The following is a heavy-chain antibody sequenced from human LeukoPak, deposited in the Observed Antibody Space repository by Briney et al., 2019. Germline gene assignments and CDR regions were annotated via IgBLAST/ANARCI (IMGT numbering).Heavy chain of an antibody. CDR1: GFSLNTSGVG. V-gene: IGHV2-5*02. Sequence: SGPTLVKPTQTLTLTFSFSGFSLNTSGVGVGWIRQPPGKALEWLAFIYWDDEKRYSPSLKTRLTVNKDTSKNQVVLTMTNMDPVDTATYYCAHRNSRLLYGSGSFDYWGQGTLVTVSS. D-gene: IGHD3-10*01. CDR2: IYWDDEK. J-gene: IGHJ4*02. CDR3: AHRNSRLLYGSGSFDY.